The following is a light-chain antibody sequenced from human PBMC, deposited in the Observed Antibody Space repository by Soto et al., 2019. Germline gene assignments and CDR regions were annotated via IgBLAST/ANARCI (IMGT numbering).Light chain of an antibody. CDR2: GAS. CDR3: QQYDTFSPRT. Sequence: DIRRPQNTSSLSASVGDRVTMTCRASGGVSSGLAWYQQKPGQAPRLLIYGASSRATGAPERFSGRGSGTEFTLTISSLQPEDFAAYYCQQYDTFSPRTFGQGTKVDIK. V-gene: IGKV1D-16*01. J-gene: IGKJ1*01. CDR1: GGVSSG.